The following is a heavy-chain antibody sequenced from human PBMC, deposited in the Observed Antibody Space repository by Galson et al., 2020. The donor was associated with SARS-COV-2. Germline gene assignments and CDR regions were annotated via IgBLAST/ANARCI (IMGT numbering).Heavy chain of an antibody. CDR3: VKDGPPYCSSTSCSYFDY. Sequence: GESLKISCSASGFTFSSYAMHWVRQAPGKGLEYVSAISSNGGSTYYADSVKGRFTISRDNSKNTLYLQMSSLRAEDTAVYYCVKDGPPYCSSTSCSYFDYWGQGTLVTVSS. J-gene: IGHJ4*02. D-gene: IGHD2-2*01. V-gene: IGHV3-64D*06. CDR2: ISSNGGST. CDR1: GFTFSSYA.